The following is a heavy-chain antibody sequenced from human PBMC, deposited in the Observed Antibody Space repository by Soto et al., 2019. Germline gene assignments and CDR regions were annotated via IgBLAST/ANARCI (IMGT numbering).Heavy chain of an antibody. CDR1: GGTFSSYA. V-gene: IGHV1-69*06. D-gene: IGHD3-22*01. CDR3: ARSGGDYYDSSGYYYPFDY. Sequence: ASVKVSFKASGGTFSSYAISWVRQAPGQGLEWMGGIIPIFGTANYAQKFQGRVTITADKSTSTAYMELSSLRSEDTAVYYCARSGGDYYDSSGYYYPFDYWGQGTLVTVSS. J-gene: IGHJ4*02. CDR2: IIPIFGTA.